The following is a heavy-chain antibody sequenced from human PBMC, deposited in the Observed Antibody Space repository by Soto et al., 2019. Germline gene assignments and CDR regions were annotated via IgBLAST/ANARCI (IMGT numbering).Heavy chain of an antibody. V-gene: IGHV1-69*12. CDR2: IIPIFGTA. J-gene: IGHJ6*02. D-gene: IGHD2-2*01. Sequence: QVQLVQSGAEVKKPGSSVKVSCKDSGGTFSSYAISWVRQAPRQGLEWMGGIIPIFGTANYAQKFPGRVTIPADEPPSTVYMELSRLRSADTAVYYWARNVPAAGYYYGMDVWGQGTTVTVSS. CDR1: GGTFSSYA. CDR3: ARNVPAAGYYYGMDV.